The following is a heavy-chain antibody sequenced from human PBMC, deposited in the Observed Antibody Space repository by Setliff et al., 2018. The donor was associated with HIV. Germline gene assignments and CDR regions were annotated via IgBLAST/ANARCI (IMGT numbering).Heavy chain of an antibody. CDR2: IYYSGST. D-gene: IGHD3-22*01. CDR1: DDSMTSNY. CDR3: ARGKNYYDSSGYHY. V-gene: IGHV4-59*01. Sequence: SETLSLTCTVSDDSMTSNYWSWIRQPPGKGLEWIGYIYYSGSTDYNPSLKSRVTISVDTSKNQFSLKLSSVTAADTAVYYCARGKNYYDSSGYHYWGQGTLVTVSS. J-gene: IGHJ4*02.